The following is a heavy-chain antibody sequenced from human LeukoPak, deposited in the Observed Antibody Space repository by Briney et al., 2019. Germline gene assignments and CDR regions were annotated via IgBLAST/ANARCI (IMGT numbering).Heavy chain of an antibody. Sequence: SETLSLTCAVYGGSFSGYYWSWIRQPPGKGLGWIGEISHSGSTNYNPSLKSRVTISVDTSKNQFSLKLSSVTAADTAVYYCARAGYGSGSENDYWGQGTLVTVSS. CDR2: ISHSGST. D-gene: IGHD3-10*01. J-gene: IGHJ4*02. CDR3: ARAGYGSGSENDY. V-gene: IGHV4-34*01. CDR1: GGSFSGYY.